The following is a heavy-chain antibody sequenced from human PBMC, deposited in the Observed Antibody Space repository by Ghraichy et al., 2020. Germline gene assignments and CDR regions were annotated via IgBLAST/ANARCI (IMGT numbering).Heavy chain of an antibody. CDR3: ARVRHRVDYDFWSDYYYYYMDV. CDR1: GGSISSYY. CDR2: IYYSGST. Sequence: SETLSLTCTVSGGSISSYYWSWIRQPPGKGLEWIGYIYYSGSTNYNPSLKSRVTISVDTSKNQFSLKLSSVTAADTAVYYCARVRHRVDYDFWSDYYYYYMDVWGKGTTVTVSS. V-gene: IGHV4-59*01. D-gene: IGHD3-3*01. J-gene: IGHJ6*03.